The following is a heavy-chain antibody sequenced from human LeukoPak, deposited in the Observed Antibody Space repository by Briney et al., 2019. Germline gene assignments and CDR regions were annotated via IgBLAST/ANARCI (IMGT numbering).Heavy chain of an antibody. CDR1: EFSFSSYG. V-gene: IGHV3-33*01. CDR3: ARARNNYDSSGFSALDY. J-gene: IGHJ4*02. D-gene: IGHD3-22*01. CDR2: PWYDGTNK. Sequence: GGSLRLSCAASEFSFSSYGMHWVRRGPGKGLQWVASPWYDGTNKYHADSVKGRFTISRDNSQSTLYLQMNSLRAEDTAVYYCARARNNYDSSGFSALDYWGQGTLVTVSS.